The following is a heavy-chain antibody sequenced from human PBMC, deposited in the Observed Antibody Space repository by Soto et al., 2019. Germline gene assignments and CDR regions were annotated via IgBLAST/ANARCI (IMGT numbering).Heavy chain of an antibody. J-gene: IGHJ3*02. D-gene: IGHD5-18*01. CDR1: GGSISSINW. V-gene: IGHV4-4*02. CDR3: ARSGYSYWSAFDI. Sequence: LSLPFAVSGGSISSINWCSWVRHPPGKGLEWIGEIYHSGSTNYNPSLKSRVTISVDKSKNQFSLKLSSVTAADTAVYYCARSGYSYWSAFDIWGQGTMVTVSS. CDR2: IYHSGST.